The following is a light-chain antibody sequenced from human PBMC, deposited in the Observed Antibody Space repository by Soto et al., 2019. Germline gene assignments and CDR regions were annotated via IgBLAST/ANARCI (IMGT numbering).Light chain of an antibody. CDR1: SSNIGAGYE. CDR3: QSYDSSLSGYV. J-gene: IGLJ1*01. V-gene: IGLV1-40*01. Sequence: QSVLTQPPSVSEAPGQRVTISCTGSSSNIGAGYEAHWYQQVPGTAPKLLIYENNNRPSGVPDRFSGSKSGTSASLAITGLQALDEAEYYSQSYDSSLSGYVFGTGTKLTVL. CDR2: ENN.